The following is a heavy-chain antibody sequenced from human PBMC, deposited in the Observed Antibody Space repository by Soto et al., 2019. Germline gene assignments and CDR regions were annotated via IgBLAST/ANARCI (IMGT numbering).Heavy chain of an antibody. CDR1: GGTFSSYA. Sequence: QVQLVQSGAEVKKPGSSVKVSCKASGGTFSSYAISWVRQAPGQGLEWMGGIIPIFGTANYAQKFQGRVTITADKSTSRAYMALSSLRSDDTAVYYCARDPHSYYDFWCGPFDHLGQGTLVTVSS. CDR2: IIPIFGTA. D-gene: IGHD3-3*01. V-gene: IGHV1-69*06. CDR3: ARDPHSYYDFWCGPFDH. J-gene: IGHJ5*02.